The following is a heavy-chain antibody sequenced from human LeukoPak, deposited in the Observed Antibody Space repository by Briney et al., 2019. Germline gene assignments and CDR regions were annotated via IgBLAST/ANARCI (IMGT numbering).Heavy chain of an antibody. CDR3: AKDRDSSGYPYYFDY. D-gene: IGHD3-22*01. Sequence: GGSLRLSCAASGFTFSTYNMNWVRQAPGKGLEWVSLISSSSSYIYYADSVKGRFTISRDNSKNTLYLQMNSLRAEDTAVYYCAKDRDSSGYPYYFDYWGQGTLVTVSS. V-gene: IGHV3-21*04. CDR2: ISSSSSYI. J-gene: IGHJ4*02. CDR1: GFTFSTYN.